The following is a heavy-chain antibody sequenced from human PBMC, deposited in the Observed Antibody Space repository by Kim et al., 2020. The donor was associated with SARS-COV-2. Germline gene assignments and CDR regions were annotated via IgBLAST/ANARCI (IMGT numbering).Heavy chain of an antibody. CDR3: SRGRAAAGRPWAFDI. V-gene: IGHV7-4-1*02. J-gene: IGHJ3*02. CDR2: INTNTGNP. Sequence: ASVNVSCKASGYTFTSYAMNWVRQAPGQGLEWMGWINTNTGNPTYAQGFTGRFVFSLDTSVSTAYLQISSLKAEDTAVYYCSRGRAAAGRPWAFDIWGQGTMVTVSS. CDR1: GYTFTSYA. D-gene: IGHD6-13*01.